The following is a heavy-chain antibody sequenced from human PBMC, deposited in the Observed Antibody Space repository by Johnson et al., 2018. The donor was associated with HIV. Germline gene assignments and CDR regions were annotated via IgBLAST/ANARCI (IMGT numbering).Heavy chain of an antibody. J-gene: IGHJ3*02. D-gene: IGHD3-22*01. Sequence: VQLVESGGGVERPGGSLRLSCVGSGFIFDDYAIHRVRQAPGKGLEWVSGISWNSGSIGYADSVKGRFTISRDNAKNSLYLQMNSLRAEDTAVYYCARDSRISLIVVVSRGGFDIWGQGTMVTVSS. CDR1: GFIFDDYA. CDR2: ISWNSGSI. V-gene: IGHV3-9*01. CDR3: ARDSRISLIVVVSRGGFDI.